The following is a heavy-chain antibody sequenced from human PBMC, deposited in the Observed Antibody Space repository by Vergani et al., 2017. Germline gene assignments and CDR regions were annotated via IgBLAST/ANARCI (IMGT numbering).Heavy chain of an antibody. V-gene: IGHV3-48*04. CDR1: GFTFSSYA. Sequence: ELQLMESGGGLVQPGGSLRLSCAASGFTFSSYAMSWIRQAPGKGLEWVSYISSSGSTIYYADSVKGRFTISRDNAKNSLYLQMNSPRAEDTAVYYCARKHISNYYDSSGYYYMGYYYGMDVWGQGTTVTVSS. D-gene: IGHD3-22*01. CDR2: ISSSGSTI. CDR3: ARKHISNYYDSSGYYYMGYYYGMDV. J-gene: IGHJ6*02.